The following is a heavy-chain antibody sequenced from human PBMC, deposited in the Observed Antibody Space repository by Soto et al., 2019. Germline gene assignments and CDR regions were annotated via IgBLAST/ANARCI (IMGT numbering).Heavy chain of an antibody. D-gene: IGHD6-19*01. CDR3: ARHGRGSGWTEEFDY. CDR2: IYYSGST. J-gene: IGHJ4*02. Sequence: QLQLQESGPGLVKPSETLSLTCTVSGGSISSSSYHWGWIRQPPGKGLEWIGSIYYSGSTYYNPSLKSRVTISVDTSKNQFSLKLSSVTAADTAVYYCARHGRGSGWTEEFDYWGQGTLVTVSS. CDR1: GGSISSSSYH. V-gene: IGHV4-39*01.